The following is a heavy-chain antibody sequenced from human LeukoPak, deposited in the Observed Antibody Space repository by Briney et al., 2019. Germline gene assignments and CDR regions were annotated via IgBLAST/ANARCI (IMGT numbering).Heavy chain of an antibody. V-gene: IGHV3-53*01. CDR1: GFTVSNNY. CDR2: IYSGGGT. D-gene: IGHD2-21*02. CDR3: ARKRCGGDCPFDY. Sequence: GGSLRLSCAASGFTVSNNYMNWVRQAPGKGLEWVSVIYSGGGTYYADSVKGRFTIYRDDSKNTLYLQMNSLRAEDTAVYYCARKRCGGDCPFDYWGQGTLVTVSS. J-gene: IGHJ4*02.